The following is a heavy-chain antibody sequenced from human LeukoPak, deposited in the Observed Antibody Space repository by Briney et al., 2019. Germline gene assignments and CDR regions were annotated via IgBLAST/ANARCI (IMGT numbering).Heavy chain of an antibody. D-gene: IGHD1-1*01. Sequence: GGSLRLSCAASGFTFSSYAMTWVRQAPGKGLEWVSGISGSGGSTYYADSVKGRFTISRDNSKNTLYLQMNSLRAEDTAVYYCARDRGYAMDVWGQGTTVTVSS. CDR2: ISGSGGST. CDR1: GFTFSSYA. J-gene: IGHJ6*02. CDR3: ARDRGYAMDV. V-gene: IGHV3-23*01.